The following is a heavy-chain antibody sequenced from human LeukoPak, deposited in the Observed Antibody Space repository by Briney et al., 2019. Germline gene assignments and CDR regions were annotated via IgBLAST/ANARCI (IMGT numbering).Heavy chain of an antibody. V-gene: IGHV1-2*02. CDR3: ASVRDGYNDYYYYYMDV. Sequence: ASVKVSCKASGYTFTDYYMHWVRQAPGQGLEWMGWINPNSGGTNYAQKFQGRVTMTRDTSISTAYMELSRLRSDDTAVYYCASVRDGYNDYYYYYMDVWGKGTTVTVSS. J-gene: IGHJ6*03. CDR1: GYTFTDYY. CDR2: INPNSGGT. D-gene: IGHD5-24*01.